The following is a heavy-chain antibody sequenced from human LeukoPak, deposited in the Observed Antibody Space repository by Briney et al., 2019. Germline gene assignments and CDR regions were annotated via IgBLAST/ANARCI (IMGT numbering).Heavy chain of an antibody. Sequence: ASVKVSCKASVYTFTSYYIHWVRQAPGRGLDWLGMSSPSYGNIDYAQNFRGRVTVTRDTSTNTVYMALSSLRSDDTAVYYCARESPGQCYFDYWGQGTLVTVSS. V-gene: IGHV1-46*01. CDR3: ARESPGQCYFDY. CDR1: VYTFTSYY. CDR2: SSPSYGNI. D-gene: IGHD1-1*01. J-gene: IGHJ4*02.